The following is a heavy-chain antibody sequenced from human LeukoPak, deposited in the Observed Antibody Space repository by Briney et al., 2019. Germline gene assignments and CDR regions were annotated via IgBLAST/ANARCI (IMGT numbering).Heavy chain of an antibody. CDR2: MNPNSGAT. V-gene: IGHV1-8*01. J-gene: IGHJ5*02. CDR3: ARLPTRTDSSWYGGWFDP. Sequence: ASVKVSCKASGYTFTSYDFNWLRQATGQGPEWMGWMNPNSGATGYAQKFQGRVTMTRSASINTAYMELTNLRSEDTAVYYCARLPTRTDSSWYGGWFDPWGQGTLVTVSS. D-gene: IGHD6-13*01. CDR1: GYTFTSYD.